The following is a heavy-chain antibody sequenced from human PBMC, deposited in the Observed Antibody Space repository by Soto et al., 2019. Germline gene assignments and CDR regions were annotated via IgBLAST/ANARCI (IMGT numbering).Heavy chain of an antibody. CDR2: ISYDGSNK. D-gene: IGHD6-19*01. CDR3: ARVGSGWYFDY. J-gene: IGHJ4*01. Sequence: QVQLVESGGGVVQPGRSLRLSCAASGFTFSSYAMHWVRQAPGKGLEWVAVISYDGSNKYYADSVKGRFTISRDNSKNTLNLQMISLRAEDTAVYYCARVGSGWYFDYCVHGTLVTVSS. CDR1: GFTFSSYA. V-gene: IGHV3-30-3*01.